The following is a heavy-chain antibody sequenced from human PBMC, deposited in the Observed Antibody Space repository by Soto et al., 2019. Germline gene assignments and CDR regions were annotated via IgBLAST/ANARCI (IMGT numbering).Heavy chain of an antibody. CDR1: GFMFDVYV. D-gene: IGHD5-12*01. CDR2: IRGSGST. J-gene: IGHJ4*02. CDR3: TRLGGYSGYDSADY. Sequence: EVQLLESGEGLVQPGGSLRLSCAASGFMFDVYVMNWVRQAPGKGLEWVASIRGSGSTYYADSVKGRFTISRDNSERTVHLHMNSLRAEDTAVYYCTRLGGYSGYDSADYWGQGTLVTVSS. V-gene: IGHV3-23*01.